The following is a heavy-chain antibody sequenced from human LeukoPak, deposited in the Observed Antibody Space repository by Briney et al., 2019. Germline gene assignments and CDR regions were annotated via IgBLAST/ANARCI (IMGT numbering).Heavy chain of an antibody. Sequence: PSETLSLTCTGSGGSISSYYWSWIRQPAGKGLEWIGRIYTSGSTNYNPSLKSRVTMSVDTSKNQFSLNLSSVTAADTAVYYCARASMVPLYNWFDPWGQGTLVTVSS. D-gene: IGHD2-8*01. CDR1: GGSISSYY. V-gene: IGHV4-4*07. CDR2: IYTSGST. CDR3: ARASMVPLYNWFDP. J-gene: IGHJ5*02.